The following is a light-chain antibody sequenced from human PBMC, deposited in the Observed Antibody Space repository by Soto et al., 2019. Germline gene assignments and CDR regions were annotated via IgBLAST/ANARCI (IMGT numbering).Light chain of an antibody. V-gene: IGLV2-14*01. CDR1: SSDVGGYNY. Sequence: QSVLTQPASVSGSPGQSITISCTGTSSDVGGYNYVSWYQQHPGKAPKLMIYDVSDRPSGVSNRFSGSKSGNTASLTIPGLQAEDEADYYCSSYTNRGTLDIFGTGTKVTVL. CDR3: SSYTNRGTLDI. J-gene: IGLJ1*01. CDR2: DVS.